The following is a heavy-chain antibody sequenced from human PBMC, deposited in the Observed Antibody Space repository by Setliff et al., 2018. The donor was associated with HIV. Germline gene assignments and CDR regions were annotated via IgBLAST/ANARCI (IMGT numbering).Heavy chain of an antibody. D-gene: IGHD6-19*01. CDR1: GYSFTSYW. V-gene: IGHV5-51*01. CDR3: ARQHSSGWFNDYDYMDV. CDR2: IYPGDSDT. Sequence: PGESLTISCKGSGYSFTSYWIGWVRQMPGKGLEWMGIIYPGDSDTRYSPSFQGQVTISADKSISTAYLQWSSLKASDTAMYYCARQHSSGWFNDYDYMDVWGKGTTVTV. J-gene: IGHJ6*03.